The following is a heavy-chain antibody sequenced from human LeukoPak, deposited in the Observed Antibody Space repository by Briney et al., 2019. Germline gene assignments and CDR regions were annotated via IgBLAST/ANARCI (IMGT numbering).Heavy chain of an antibody. V-gene: IGHV4-31*03. CDR2: IYYSGST. Sequence: SETLSLTCTVSGGSISSGGYYWSWIRQHPGKGLEWIGYIYYSGSTYYNPSLKSRVTISVDTSKNQFSLKLNSVTAADTAVYYCARDTRGDILTGAHAFDIWGQGTMVTVSS. CDR3: ARDTRGDILTGAHAFDI. CDR1: GGSISSGGYY. D-gene: IGHD3-9*01. J-gene: IGHJ3*02.